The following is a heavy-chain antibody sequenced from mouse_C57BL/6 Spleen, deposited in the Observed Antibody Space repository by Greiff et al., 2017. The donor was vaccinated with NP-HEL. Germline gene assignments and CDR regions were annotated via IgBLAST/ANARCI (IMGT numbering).Heavy chain of an antibody. CDR3: ERHYYGSSYDWYFDV. Sequence: VQLQQSGPELVKPGASVKISCKASGYAFSSSWMNWVKQRPGKGLEWIGRIYPGDGDTNYNGKFKGKATLTADKSSSTAYMQLSSLTSEDSAVYCCERHYYGSSYDWYFDVWGTGTTVTVSS. CDR1: GYAFSSSW. CDR2: IYPGDGDT. J-gene: IGHJ1*03. V-gene: IGHV1-82*01. D-gene: IGHD1-1*01.